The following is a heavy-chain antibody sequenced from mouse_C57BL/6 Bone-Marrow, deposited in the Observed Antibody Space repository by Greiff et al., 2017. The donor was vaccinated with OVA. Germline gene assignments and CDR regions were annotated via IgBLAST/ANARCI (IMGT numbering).Heavy chain of an antibody. V-gene: IGHV1-55*01. CDR1: GYTFTSYW. Sequence: QVHVKQSGAELVKPGASVKMSCKASGYTFTSYWITWVKQRPGQGLEWIGDINPGDGSTNYNEKFKGKATLTVDTSSSTAYMQLSSLTSEDSAVDDCARDYYGSYYIDYWGQGTTLTVSS. J-gene: IGHJ2*01. CDR2: INPGDGST. CDR3: ARDYYGSYYIDY. D-gene: IGHD1-1*01.